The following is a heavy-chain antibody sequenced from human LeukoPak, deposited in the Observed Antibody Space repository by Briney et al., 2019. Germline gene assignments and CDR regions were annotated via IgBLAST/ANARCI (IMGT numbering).Heavy chain of an antibody. CDR2: IYHSGST. J-gene: IGHJ3*02. D-gene: IGHD2-2*01. CDR3: ARYCSSTSCYASDAFDI. Sequence: PSETLSLTCTVSGYSISSGYYWGWIRQPPGKGLEWIGSIYHSGSTYYNPSLKSRVTISVDTSKNQFSLKLSSVTAADTAVYYCARYCSSTSCYASDAFDIWGQGTMVTVSS. V-gene: IGHV4-38-2*02. CDR1: GYSISSGYY.